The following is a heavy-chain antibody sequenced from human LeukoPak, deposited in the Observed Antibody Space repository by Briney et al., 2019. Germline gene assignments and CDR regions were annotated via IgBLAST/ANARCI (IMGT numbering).Heavy chain of an antibody. CDR1: GFTFSSYW. CDR3: ARAALPLYYLDY. Sequence: GGSLRLSCAASGFTFSSYWMTWVRQAPGKGLEWVANIKLDGSEKYYVDSVKGRFTISRDNAKNSLYLQMNSLRAEDTAMYYCARAALPLYYLDYWGQGTLVTVSS. J-gene: IGHJ4*02. CDR2: IKLDGSEK. V-gene: IGHV3-7*01.